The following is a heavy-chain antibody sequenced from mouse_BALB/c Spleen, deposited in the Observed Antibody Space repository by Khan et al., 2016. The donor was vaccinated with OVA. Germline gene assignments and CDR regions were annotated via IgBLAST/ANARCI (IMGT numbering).Heavy chain of an antibody. D-gene: IGHD1-1*02. CDR1: GFTFSDYY. Sequence: EVELVESGGGSVKPGGSLKLSCAASGFTFSDYYMYWVRQTPEKRLEWVATISDGGTSTYYPDSVKGRFTISRDNAKNSLYLQMSSLKSEDTAIFYCVRAGYGAFAYWGQGTLVTVSA. CDR2: ISDGGTST. J-gene: IGHJ3*01. V-gene: IGHV5-4*02. CDR3: VRAGYGAFAY.